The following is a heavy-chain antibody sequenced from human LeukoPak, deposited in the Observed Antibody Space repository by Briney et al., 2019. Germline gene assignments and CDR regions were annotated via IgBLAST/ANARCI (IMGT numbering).Heavy chain of an antibody. CDR1: GDSFTSYW. V-gene: IGHV5-51*01. CDR3: ARRHLYNWNEHYFDY. D-gene: IGHD1-1*01. J-gene: IGHJ4*02. CDR2: IYPGDPDT. Sequence: GESLQFSCKGSGDSFTSYWIGWVRQMPGQGLEWMGFIYPGDPDTRYSPSFPGQLTITADKSISTAYLQWSSLKASDTAMYYCARRHLYNWNEHYFDYWGQATLVTVPS.